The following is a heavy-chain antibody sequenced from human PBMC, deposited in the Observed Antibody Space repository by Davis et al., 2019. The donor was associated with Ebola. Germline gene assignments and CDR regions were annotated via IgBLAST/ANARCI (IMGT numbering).Heavy chain of an antibody. CDR1: GGTFSSYA. CDR2: ISAYNGNT. CDR3: ARRGVYYDFWSGYYHYYYGMDV. Sequence: AASVKVSCKASGGTFSSYAISWVRQAPGQGLEWMGWISAYNGNTNYAQKLQGRVTMTTDTSTSTAYMELRSLRSDDTAVYYCARRGVYYDFWSGYYHYYYGMDVWGQGTTVTVSS. D-gene: IGHD3-3*01. V-gene: IGHV1-18*01. J-gene: IGHJ6*02.